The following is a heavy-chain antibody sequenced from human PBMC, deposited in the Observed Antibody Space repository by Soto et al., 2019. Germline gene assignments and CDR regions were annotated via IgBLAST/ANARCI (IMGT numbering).Heavy chain of an antibody. CDR1: GFTFSSYG. Sequence: QVQLVESGGGVVQPGRSLRLSCAASGFTFSSYGMHWVRQAPGKGLEWVAVIWYDGSNKYYADSVKGRFTISRDNSKNTLYRQMNSLRAEDTAVYYCARPITYYDSSGYLRYWGQGTLVTVSS. CDR2: IWYDGSNK. V-gene: IGHV3-33*01. D-gene: IGHD3-22*01. CDR3: ARPITYYDSSGYLRY. J-gene: IGHJ4*02.